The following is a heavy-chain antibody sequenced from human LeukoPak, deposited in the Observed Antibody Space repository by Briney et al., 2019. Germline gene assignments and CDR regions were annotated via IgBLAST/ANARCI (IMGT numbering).Heavy chain of an antibody. D-gene: IGHD6-19*01. CDR2: INSDGSST. Sequence: PGGSLRLSCAASGFXFSSYWIHWVRQAPGKGLVWVSRINSDGSSTSYADSVKGRFTISRDNAKNTLYLQMNSLRAEDTAVYYCARQSVAGTSYYYGMDVWGQGTTVTVSS. CDR3: ARQSVAGTSYYYGMDV. J-gene: IGHJ6*02. CDR1: GFXFSSYW. V-gene: IGHV3-74*01.